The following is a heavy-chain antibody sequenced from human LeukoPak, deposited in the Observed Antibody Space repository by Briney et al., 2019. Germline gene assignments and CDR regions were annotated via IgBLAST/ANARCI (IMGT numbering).Heavy chain of an antibody. V-gene: IGHV4-30-2*01. CDR3: ARGGYSSSEFDY. J-gene: IGHJ4*02. CDR2: IYHSGST. D-gene: IGHD6-6*01. Sequence: SQTLSLTCAVSGGSISSGGYSWSWIRQPPGKGLEWIGYIYHSGSTYYNPSLKSRVTISVDRSKNQFSLKLSSVTAADTAVYHCARGGYSSSEFDYWGQGTLVTVSS. CDR1: GGSISSGGYS.